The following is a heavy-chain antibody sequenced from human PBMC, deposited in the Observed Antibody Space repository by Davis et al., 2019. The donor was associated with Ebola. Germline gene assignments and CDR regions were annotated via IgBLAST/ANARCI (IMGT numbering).Heavy chain of an antibody. J-gene: IGHJ5*02. D-gene: IGHD3-16*01. Sequence: SETLSLTCAVYGGSFSGYYWSWIRQPPGKGLEWIGEINHSGSTNYNPSLKSRVTISVDTSKNQFSLKLSSVTAADTAVYYCARAIGGRGGWFDPWDQGTLVTVSS. CDR1: GGSFSGYY. CDR2: INHSGST. V-gene: IGHV4-34*01. CDR3: ARAIGGRGGWFDP.